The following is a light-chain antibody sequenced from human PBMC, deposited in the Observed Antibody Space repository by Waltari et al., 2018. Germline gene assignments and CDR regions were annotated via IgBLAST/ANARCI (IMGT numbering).Light chain of an antibody. CDR3: GTWDSSLSAGQV. CDR2: DSN. CDR1: SSNIGNNY. Sequence: QSVLTQPPSVSAAPGQKVTISCSGSSSNIGNNYVSWYQQLPGTAPKLLIYDSNKRPSGIPDRFSGSKSGTSATLGITGLQTGDEADYYCGTWDSSLSAGQVFGGGTKLTVL. J-gene: IGLJ2*01. V-gene: IGLV1-51*01.